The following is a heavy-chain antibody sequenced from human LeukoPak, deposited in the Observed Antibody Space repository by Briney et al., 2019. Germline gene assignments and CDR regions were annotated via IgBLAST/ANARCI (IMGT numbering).Heavy chain of an antibody. CDR2: ISAYNGNT. D-gene: IGHD2-15*01. J-gene: IGHJ4*02. Sequence: ASVKVSCKASGGTFSSYAISWVRQAPGQGLEWMGWISAYNGNTNYAQKLQGRVTMTTDTSTSTAYMELRSLRSDDTAVYYCARGFYCSGGSCYSIFDYWGQGTLVTVSS. V-gene: IGHV1-18*01. CDR1: GGTFSSYA. CDR3: ARGFYCSGGSCYSIFDY.